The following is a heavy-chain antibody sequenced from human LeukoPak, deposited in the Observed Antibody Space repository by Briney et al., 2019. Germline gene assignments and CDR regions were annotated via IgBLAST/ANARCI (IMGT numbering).Heavy chain of an antibody. J-gene: IGHJ4*02. Sequence: SETLSLTCTVSGGSISSGSHYWSWIRQHPGKGLEWIGYIHYSGSPYYNPSLKSRVTISIDTSKNQFSLKVGSVTAADTAVYYCARDFLGGYGYFDCWGQGTLVTVSS. CDR1: GGSISSGSHY. CDR2: IHYSGSP. V-gene: IGHV4-31*03. D-gene: IGHD5-12*01. CDR3: ARDFLGGYGYFDC.